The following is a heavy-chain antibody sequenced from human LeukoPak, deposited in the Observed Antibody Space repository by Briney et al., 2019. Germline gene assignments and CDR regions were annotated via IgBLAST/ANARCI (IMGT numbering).Heavy chain of an antibody. CDR2: IADAGT. J-gene: IGHJ4*02. CDR1: GFTFNDFA. CDR3: ARAKKPLLDY. Sequence: GGSLRLSCAASGFTFNDFAMTWVRQAPGKGLEWVSTIADAGTYYADSVKGRFIISRDNSKNMLYLQLNSLRADDTAMYYCARAKKPLLDYWGQGTLVTVSS. V-gene: IGHV3-23*01.